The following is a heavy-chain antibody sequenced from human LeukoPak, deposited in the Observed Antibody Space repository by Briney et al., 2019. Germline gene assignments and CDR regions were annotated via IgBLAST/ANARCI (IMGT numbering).Heavy chain of an antibody. CDR2: INSDGSST. J-gene: IGHJ4*02. D-gene: IGHD3-22*01. V-gene: IGHV3-74*01. CDR3: ARDFAYYYDSSGYYSDY. CDR1: GFTFSSYW. Sequence: PGGSLRLSCAASGFTFSSYWMHWVRQAPGKGLVWVSRINSDGSSTSYADSVKGRFTISRDNAKNTLYLQMNSLRAEDTAVYYCARDFAYYYDSSGYYSDYWGQGTLVTVSS.